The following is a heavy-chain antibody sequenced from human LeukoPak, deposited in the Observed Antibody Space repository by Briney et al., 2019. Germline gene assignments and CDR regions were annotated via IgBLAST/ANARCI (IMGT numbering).Heavy chain of an antibody. V-gene: IGHV3-23*01. CDR2: ISGSGGST. CDR3: AKVAVVVVAARDLCYFDY. D-gene: IGHD2-15*01. Sequence: GGSLRLSCAASGFTFSSYAMSWVRQAPGKGLEWVSAISGSGGSTYYADSVKGRFTISRDNSKNTLYLQMNSLRAEDTAVYYCAKVAVVVVAARDLCYFDYWGQGTLVTVSS. J-gene: IGHJ4*02. CDR1: GFTFSSYA.